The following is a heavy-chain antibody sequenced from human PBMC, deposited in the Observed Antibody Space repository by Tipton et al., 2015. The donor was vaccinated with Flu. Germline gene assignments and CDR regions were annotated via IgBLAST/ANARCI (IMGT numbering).Heavy chain of an antibody. CDR3: AREGLLKGFDS. J-gene: IGHJ5*01. CDR2: FTNVGKA. Sequence: SLRLSCAASGFTLSAYTFHWVRQAPGKGLEYVSVFTNVGKAYYIDSVKGGFTLSRDNSKNTLYLQMVSLRPEDTAVYYCAREGLLKGFDSWGQGTLVTVSS. V-gene: IGHV3-64*02. CDR1: GFTLSAYT. D-gene: IGHD2/OR15-2a*01.